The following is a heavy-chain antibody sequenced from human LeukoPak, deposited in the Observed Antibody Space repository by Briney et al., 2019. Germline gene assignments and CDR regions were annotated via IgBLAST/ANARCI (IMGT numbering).Heavy chain of an antibody. CDR1: GFTFSDYY. Sequence: TGGSLRLSCAASGFTFSDYYMSWIRQAPGKGLEWVSYISSSGSTIYYADSVKGRFTISRDNAKNSLYLQMNSLRAEDTAVYYCARVPYDSSGFPPTNDAFDIWGQGTMVTVSS. CDR2: ISSSGSTI. CDR3: ARVPYDSSGFPPTNDAFDI. V-gene: IGHV3-11*04. J-gene: IGHJ3*02. D-gene: IGHD3-22*01.